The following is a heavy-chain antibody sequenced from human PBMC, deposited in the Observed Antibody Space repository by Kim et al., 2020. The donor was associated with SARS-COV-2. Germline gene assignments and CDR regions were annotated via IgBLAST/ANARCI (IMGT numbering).Heavy chain of an antibody. CDR2: ISYDGSNK. V-gene: IGHV3-30-3*01. J-gene: IGHJ6*02. Sequence: GGSLRLSCEASGFTFSSYAMHWVRQAPGKGLEWVAVISYDGSNKYYADSVKGRFTISRDNSKNTLYLQMNSLRAEDTAVYYCARDYYDSSGYSNYGMDVWGQGTTVTVSS. CDR1: GFTFSSYA. CDR3: ARDYYDSSGYSNYGMDV. D-gene: IGHD3-22*01.